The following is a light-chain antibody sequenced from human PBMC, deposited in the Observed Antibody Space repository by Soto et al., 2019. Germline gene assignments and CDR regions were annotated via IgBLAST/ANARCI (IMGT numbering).Light chain of an antibody. Sequence: EIVFTHSPGTLSLSPGDRATLSCSASQTVSNNYLAWCQQKPGQAPRVIMYGASRRATGIPDRFSGGGSGTDFTLTISRLEPEDFAVYFCQQYAGPPTTFGQGTRLEIK. V-gene: IGKV3-20*01. J-gene: IGKJ5*01. CDR1: QTVSNNY. CDR3: QQYAGPPTT. CDR2: GAS.